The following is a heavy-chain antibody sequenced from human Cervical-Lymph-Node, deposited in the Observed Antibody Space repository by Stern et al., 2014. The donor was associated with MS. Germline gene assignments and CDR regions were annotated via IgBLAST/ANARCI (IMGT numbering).Heavy chain of an antibody. D-gene: IGHD6-13*01. V-gene: IGHV1-69*01. CDR3: ALSSETSDRWYSLGYDL. J-gene: IGHJ5*02. CDR1: GGTFSKFP. CDR2: VFPFFGTP. Sequence: VQLVESGAEVTKPGSSVKVSCQASGGTFSKFPSSWVRKAPGQGLEWMGGVFPFFGTPTYAQEFRGRVTITADVSTSTVYMELSGLRSDDTAVYYCALSSETSDRWYSLGYDLWGQGTLVTVSS.